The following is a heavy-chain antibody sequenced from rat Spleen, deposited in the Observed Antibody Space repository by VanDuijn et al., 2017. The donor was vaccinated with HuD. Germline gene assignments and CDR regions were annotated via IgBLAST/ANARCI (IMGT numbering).Heavy chain of an antibody. Sequence: QVQLKESGPGLLQPSQTLSLTCTVSGFSLTSYSVSWVRQPSGKGPEWMGRMWYDGDTAYNSALKSRLSISRDTSKNQVFLKMNSLQTEDTATYYCARRTANNNYWYFDFWGPGTMVTVSS. J-gene: IGHJ1*01. CDR2: MWYDGDT. D-gene: IGHD1-10*01. V-gene: IGHV2-34*01. CDR1: GFSLTSYS. CDR3: ARRTANNNYWYFDF.